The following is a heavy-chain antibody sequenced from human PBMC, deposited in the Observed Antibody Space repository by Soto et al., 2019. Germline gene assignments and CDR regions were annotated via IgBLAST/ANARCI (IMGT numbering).Heavy chain of an antibody. CDR1: GGTFSSYA. J-gene: IGHJ6*02. CDR2: IIPIFGTA. D-gene: IGHD6-13*01. CDR3: ASYEGIAAAGTYGMDV. Sequence: QVQLVQSGAEVKKPGSSVKVSCKASGGTFSSYAISWLRQAPGQGLEWMGGIIPIFGTANYAQKFQGRVTITADESTSTAYMELSSLRSEDTAVYYCASYEGIAAAGTYGMDVWGQGTTVTVSS. V-gene: IGHV1-69*01.